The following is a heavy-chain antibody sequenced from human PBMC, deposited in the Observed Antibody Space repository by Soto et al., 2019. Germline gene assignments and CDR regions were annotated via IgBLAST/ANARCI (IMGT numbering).Heavy chain of an antibody. Sequence: QVTLKASGPVLVKPTETLTLPCTVSGFSLSNAKMGVTWIRQPPGKALECLANIFSNDKKYYITSLKSRLTIPNDTTTSQVVLPMTNMYPVNTHTYYFARISRDGYNYLDYWGQGTMVTVSS. CDR1: GFSLSNAKMG. CDR3: ARISRDGYNYLDY. D-gene: IGHD5-12*01. CDR2: IFSNDKK. V-gene: IGHV2-26*01. J-gene: IGHJ4*02.